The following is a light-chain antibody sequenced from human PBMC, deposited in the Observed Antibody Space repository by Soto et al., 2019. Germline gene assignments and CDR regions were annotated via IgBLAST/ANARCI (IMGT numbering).Light chain of an antibody. CDR2: LEGSGSY. J-gene: IGLJ3*02. V-gene: IGLV4-60*02. CDR3: ETWDSNTRV. CDR1: SGHSSYI. Sequence: QSVLTQSSSASASLGSSVKLTCTLSSGHSSYIIAWHQQQPGKAPRYLMKLEGSGSYNKGSGGVPDRFSGSSSGADRYLTISNLQFEDEADYYCETWDSNTRVFGGGTKLTV.